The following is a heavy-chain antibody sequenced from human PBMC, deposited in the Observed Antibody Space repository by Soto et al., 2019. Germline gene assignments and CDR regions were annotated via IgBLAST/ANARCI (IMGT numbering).Heavy chain of an antibody. CDR1: GGSISSSSYY. CDR3: ARHSGASITIFGVVKDNWFDP. D-gene: IGHD3-3*01. J-gene: IGHJ5*02. CDR2: IYYSGST. Sequence: PSETLSLTCTVSGGSISSSSYYWGWIRQPPGKGLEWIGSIYYSGSTYYNPSLKSRVTISVDTSKNQFSLKLSSVTAADTAVYYCARHSGASITIFGVVKDNWFDPWGQGTLVTVS. V-gene: IGHV4-39*01.